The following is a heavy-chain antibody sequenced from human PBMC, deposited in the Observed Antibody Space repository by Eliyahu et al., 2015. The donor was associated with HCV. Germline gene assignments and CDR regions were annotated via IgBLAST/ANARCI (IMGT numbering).Heavy chain of an antibody. CDR1: GFTFRGYA. CDR3: AKLSRGAVAGTWDY. Sequence: EVQLLESGGGLVQPGGSLRLSCAASGFTFRGYAMSWVRQAPGKGLEWGSAITDRGGSTYYADSVKGRFTISRDNSKNTLYVQMNSLRAEDTAVYYCAKLSRGAVAGTWDYWGQGTLVTVSS. V-gene: IGHV3-23*01. CDR2: ITDRGGST. J-gene: IGHJ4*02. D-gene: IGHD6-19*01.